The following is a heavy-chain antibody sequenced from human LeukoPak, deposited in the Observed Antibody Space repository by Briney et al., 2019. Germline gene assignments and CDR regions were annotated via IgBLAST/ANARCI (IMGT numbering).Heavy chain of an antibody. Sequence: GASVKVSCKASGYTFTGYYMHWVRQAPGQGLEWMGWINPNSGGTNYAHKFQGWVTMTRDTSINTAYMELSRLRSDDTAVYYCAREVGPSLQSSSWYSYGMDVWGQGTTVTVSS. D-gene: IGHD6-13*01. CDR2: INPNSGGT. V-gene: IGHV1-2*04. CDR1: GYTFTGYY. J-gene: IGHJ6*02. CDR3: AREVGPSLQSSSWYSYGMDV.